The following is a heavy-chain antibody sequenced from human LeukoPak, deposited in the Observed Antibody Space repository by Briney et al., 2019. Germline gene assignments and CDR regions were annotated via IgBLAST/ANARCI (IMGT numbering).Heavy chain of an antibody. V-gene: IGHV3-30*04. CDR2: ISYDGGNK. CDR3: AKDVDYGDYVVY. CDR1: GFTFSRSA. Sequence: GGSLRLSCAASGFTFSRSAMHWVRQAPGKGLEWVAIISYDGGNKYYADSVKGRFTISRDNSKNTLYLQMNSLRAEDTAIYYCAKDVDYGDYVVYWGQGTLVTVSS. D-gene: IGHD4-17*01. J-gene: IGHJ4*02.